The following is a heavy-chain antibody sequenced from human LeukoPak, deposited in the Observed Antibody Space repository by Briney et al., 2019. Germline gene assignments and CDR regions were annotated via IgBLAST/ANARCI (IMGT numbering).Heavy chain of an antibody. D-gene: IGHD3-3*01. Sequence: SETLSLTCTVSGSSISSYYWSWIRQPPGKGLEWIGYIYDSGSTNYNPSLKSRVTISVDTSKNQFSLKLSSVTAADTAVYYCARLIHYDFWSGYSPTFDAFDIWGQGTMVTVSS. CDR2: IYDSGST. J-gene: IGHJ3*02. V-gene: IGHV4-59*08. CDR1: GSSISSYY. CDR3: ARLIHYDFWSGYSPTFDAFDI.